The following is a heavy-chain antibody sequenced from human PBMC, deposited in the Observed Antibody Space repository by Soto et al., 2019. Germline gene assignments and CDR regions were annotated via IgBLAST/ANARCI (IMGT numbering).Heavy chain of an antibody. CDR2: ISGSGGST. CDR3: AKAGSIVGATRGHYYFDY. D-gene: IGHD1-26*01. CDR1: GFTFSSYA. J-gene: IGHJ4*02. Sequence: PGGSLRLSCAASGFTFSSYAMSWVRQAPGEGLEWVSAISGSGGSTYYADSVKGRFTISRDNSKNTLYLQMNSLRAEGTAVYYCAKAGSIVGATRGHYYFDYWGQGTLVTVSS. V-gene: IGHV3-23*01.